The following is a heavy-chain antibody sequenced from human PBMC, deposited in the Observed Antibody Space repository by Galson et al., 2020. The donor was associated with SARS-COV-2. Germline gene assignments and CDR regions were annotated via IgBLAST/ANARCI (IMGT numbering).Heavy chain of an antibody. CDR1: GFSLTTSGVG. D-gene: IGHD3-3*01. J-gene: IGHJ4*02. Sequence: ESGPTLEKPTQTLTLTCTFSGFSLTTSGVGVGWIRQPPGKALEWLALIYWNDDKRYSPSLKSRLTITKDTSKNQVVLTMTNMDPVDTATYFCAHSAPSSLTIFGVVIVKDYFDYWGQGTLVTVSS. CDR2: IYWNDDK. CDR3: AHSAPSSLTIFGVVIVKDYFDY. V-gene: IGHV2-5*01.